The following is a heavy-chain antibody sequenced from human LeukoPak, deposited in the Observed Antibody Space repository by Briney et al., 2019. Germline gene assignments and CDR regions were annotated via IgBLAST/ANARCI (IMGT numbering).Heavy chain of an antibody. V-gene: IGHV4-59*01. J-gene: IGHJ4*02. D-gene: IGHD3-16*01. CDR2: IYYSGST. Sequence: SETLSLTCTVSGGSISSYYWSWIRQPPGKGLEWIGYIYYSGSTNYNPSLKSRVTMSVDTSKNQFSLKLSSVTAADTAVYYCARLSGGFDYWGQGTLVTVSS. CDR3: ARLSGGFDY. CDR1: GGSISSYY.